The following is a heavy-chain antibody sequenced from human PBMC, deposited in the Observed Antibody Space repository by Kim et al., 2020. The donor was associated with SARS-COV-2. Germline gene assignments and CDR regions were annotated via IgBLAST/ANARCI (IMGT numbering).Heavy chain of an antibody. Sequence: SETLSLTCAVYGGSFSGYYWSWIRQPPGKGLEWIGEINHSGSTNYNPSLKSRVTISVDTSKNQFSLKLSSVTAADTAVYYCAREYYYGSGSYYNSRLYYYYGMDVWGQGTTVTVSS. CDR3: AREYYYGSGSYYNSRLYYYYGMDV. D-gene: IGHD3-10*01. J-gene: IGHJ6*02. CDR2: INHSGST. V-gene: IGHV4-34*01. CDR1: GGSFSGYY.